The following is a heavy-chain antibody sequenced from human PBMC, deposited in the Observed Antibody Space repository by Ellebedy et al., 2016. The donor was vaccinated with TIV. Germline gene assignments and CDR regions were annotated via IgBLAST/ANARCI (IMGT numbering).Heavy chain of an antibody. D-gene: IGHD6-13*01. J-gene: IGHJ4*02. Sequence: AASVKVSCKVSGYTLTELSMHWVRQAPGKGLEWMGGFDPEDGETIYAQKFQGRVTMTEDTSTDTAYMELSSLRSEDTAVYYCASWYSSSWHPSFSYWGQGTLVTVSS. V-gene: IGHV1-24*01. CDR3: ASWYSSSWHPSFSY. CDR2: FDPEDGET. CDR1: GYTLTELS.